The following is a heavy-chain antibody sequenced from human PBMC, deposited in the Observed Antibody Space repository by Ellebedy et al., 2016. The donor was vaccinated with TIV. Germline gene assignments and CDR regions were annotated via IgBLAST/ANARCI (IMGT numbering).Heavy chain of an antibody. Sequence: GESLKISCAASGFTFSSYWMSWVRQAPGKGLEWVANIKQDESEKYYVGSVKGRFTVSRDNAENSLYLQMNSLRADDSAVYYFARAGRPLDYWGQGTLVTVSS. V-gene: IGHV3-7*04. CDR1: GFTFSSYW. CDR2: IKQDESEK. D-gene: IGHD3-10*01. CDR3: ARAGRPLDY. J-gene: IGHJ4*02.